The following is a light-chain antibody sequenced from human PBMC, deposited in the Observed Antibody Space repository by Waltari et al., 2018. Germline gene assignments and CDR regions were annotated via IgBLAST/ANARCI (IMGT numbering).Light chain of an antibody. Sequence: DIQMTQSPSSVSASGGDRATITCRASQGISGWLDWNQQKPRKAPKLLIYAASSLQSGVPSRFSGSGSGTDFTLTISSLQPEDFATYLCQQSFSSPWTFGRGTTV. J-gene: IGKJ1*01. CDR2: AAS. CDR3: QQSFSSPWT. CDR1: QGISGW. V-gene: IGKV1-12*01.